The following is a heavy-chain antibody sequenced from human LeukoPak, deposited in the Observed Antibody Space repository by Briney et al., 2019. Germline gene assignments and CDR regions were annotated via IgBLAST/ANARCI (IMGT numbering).Heavy chain of an antibody. CDR1: GYTFTSYY. Sequence: ASVKVSCKASGYTFTSYYMHWVRQAPGRGLEWVGIINLSGGSTSYAQKFQGRVTMTRDTSTSTVYMELSSLRSQNTAVYYCARGRVLLWFGEVYYYYGMAVWGKGTTVTVSS. CDR3: ARGRVLLWFGEVYYYYGMAV. CDR2: INLSGGST. V-gene: IGHV1-46*01. J-gene: IGHJ6*04. D-gene: IGHD3-10*01.